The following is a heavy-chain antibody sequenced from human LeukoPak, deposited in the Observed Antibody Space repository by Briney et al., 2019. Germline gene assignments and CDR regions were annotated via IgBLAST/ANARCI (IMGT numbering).Heavy chain of an antibody. V-gene: IGHV4-59*01. CDR3: ASFRGAVGEIVY. J-gene: IGHJ4*02. D-gene: IGHD3-16*01. CDR1: GGSISSYY. CDR2: IYYSGST. Sequence: PSETLSLTCTVSGGSISSYYWSWIRQPPGKGLEWIGYIYYSGSTNYNPSLKSRVTISVDTSKNQFSLKPSSVTAADTAVYYCASFRGAVGEIVYWGQGTLVTVSS.